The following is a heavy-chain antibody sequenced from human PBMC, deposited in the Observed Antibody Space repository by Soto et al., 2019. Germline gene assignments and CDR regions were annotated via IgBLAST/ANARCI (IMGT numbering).Heavy chain of an antibody. Sequence: QVQLVQSGAEVKKPGSSVKVSCKASGGTFSSYAISWVRQAPGQGVEWMGGIIPIFGTANYAQKFQGRVTIIADKSTSTAYMELSSLRSEDTAVYYCPRVVDTAMVTGSWFDPWGQGTLVTVSS. V-gene: IGHV1-69*06. CDR2: IIPIFGTA. D-gene: IGHD5-18*01. CDR1: GGTFSSYA. J-gene: IGHJ5*02. CDR3: PRVVDTAMVTGSWFDP.